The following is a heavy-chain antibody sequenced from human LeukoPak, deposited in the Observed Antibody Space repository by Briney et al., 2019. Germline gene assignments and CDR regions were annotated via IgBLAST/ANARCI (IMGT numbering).Heavy chain of an antibody. J-gene: IGHJ6*03. CDR3: ARGYYDFWSGYYTMGYYYYYMDV. D-gene: IGHD3-3*01. CDR2: FSAYNGNT. CDR1: GYTFTSYG. Sequence: GASVKVSCKASGYTFTSYGISWVRQAPGQGLEWMGWFSAYNGNTNYAQKLQGRVTMTTDTSTSTAYMELRSLRSDDTAVYYCARGYYDFWSGYYTMGYYYYYMDVWGKGTTVTVSS. V-gene: IGHV1-18*01.